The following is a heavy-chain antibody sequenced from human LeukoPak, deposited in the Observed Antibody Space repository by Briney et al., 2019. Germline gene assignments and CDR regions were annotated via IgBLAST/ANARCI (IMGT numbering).Heavy chain of an antibody. V-gene: IGHV1-46*01. D-gene: IGHD3-9*01. Sequence: GASVKVSCKASGYTFTSYYMHWVRQAPGQGLEWMGIINPSGGSTSYAQKFQGRVTMTRDMSTSTVYMELSSLRSEDTAVYYCGREQGQFYDILTGYYRGGGLDYWGQGTLVTVSS. CDR3: GREQGQFYDILTGYYRGGGLDY. CDR2: INPSGGST. CDR1: GYTFTSYY. J-gene: IGHJ4*02.